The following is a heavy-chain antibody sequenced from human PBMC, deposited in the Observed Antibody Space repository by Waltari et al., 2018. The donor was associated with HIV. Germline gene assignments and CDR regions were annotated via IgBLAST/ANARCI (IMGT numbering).Heavy chain of an antibody. J-gene: IGHJ6*02. Sequence: EVQLVQSGAEVKKAGESLKISCKGSGYSFTSYWIGWVRQMPGKGLQWRGIIYPGDSDTRYSPSFQGQVTISADKSINTAYLQWSSLKASDTAIYYCARHVGPYRGGMDVWGQGTTVTVSS. CDR2: IYPGDSDT. CDR1: GYSFTSYW. V-gene: IGHV5-51*01. CDR3: ARHVGPYRGGMDV. D-gene: IGHD1-26*01.